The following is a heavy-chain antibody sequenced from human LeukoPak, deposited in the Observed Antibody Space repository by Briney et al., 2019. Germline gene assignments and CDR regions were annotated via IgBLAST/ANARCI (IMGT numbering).Heavy chain of an antibody. V-gene: IGHV4-30-2*01. CDR1: GGSISSGGYS. CDR3: ARGPAYDSSGLSP. J-gene: IGHJ5*02. Sequence: PSETLSLTCAVSGGSISSGGYSWSWIRQPPGKGLEWIGYIYHSGSTYYNPSLKSRVTISVDRSENQFSLKLSSVTAADTAVYYCARGPAYDSSGLSPWGQGTLVTVSS. D-gene: IGHD3-22*01. CDR2: IYHSGST.